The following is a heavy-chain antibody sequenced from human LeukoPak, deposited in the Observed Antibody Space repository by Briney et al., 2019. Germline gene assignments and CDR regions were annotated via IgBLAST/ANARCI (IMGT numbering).Heavy chain of an antibody. J-gene: IGHJ1*01. D-gene: IGHD3-22*01. CDR2: ISSNGGRT. CDR1: GFTFRSYG. V-gene: IGHV3-64*01. Sequence: GGSLRLSCAASGFTFRSYGVHWVRQAPGKGLEYVSAISSNGGRTYYANSVKGGFTISRDNSRNTLYLQMGSLRAEDMAVYYCATYYYDSGGFHFHHWGQGTLVTVPS. CDR3: ATYYYDSGGFHFHH.